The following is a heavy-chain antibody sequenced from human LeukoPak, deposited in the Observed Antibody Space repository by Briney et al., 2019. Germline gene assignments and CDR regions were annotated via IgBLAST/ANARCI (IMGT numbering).Heavy chain of an antibody. J-gene: IGHJ4*02. CDR1: GFTFSSYN. Sequence: TGGSLRLSCAASGFTFSSYNMNWVRQAPGKGLEWVSSISSSSSYIYYADSVKGRFTISRDNAKNSQYLQMNSLRAEDTAVYYCARQVYGDYVGSWGQGTLVTVSS. CDR3: ARQVYGDYVGS. CDR2: ISSSSSYI. V-gene: IGHV3-21*01. D-gene: IGHD4-17*01.